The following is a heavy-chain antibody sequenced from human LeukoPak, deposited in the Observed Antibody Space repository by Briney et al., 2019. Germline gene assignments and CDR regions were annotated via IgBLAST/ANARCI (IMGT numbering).Heavy chain of an antibody. CDR2: IWYDGSNN. J-gene: IGHJ4*02. Sequence: GRSLRLSCAASGFTSSSYGMHWVRQAPGKGMEWVAVIWYDGSNNYYADSVKGRFTISRDNSKNTLYLQMNSLRAEDTAFYYCASSYGSGSYYGGFDYWGQGTLVTVSS. CDR1: GFTSSSYG. D-gene: IGHD3-10*01. V-gene: IGHV3-33*01. CDR3: ASSYGSGSYYGGFDY.